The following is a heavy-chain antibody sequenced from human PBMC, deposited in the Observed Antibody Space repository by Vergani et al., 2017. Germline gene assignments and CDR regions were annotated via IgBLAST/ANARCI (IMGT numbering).Heavy chain of an antibody. D-gene: IGHD3-9*01. CDR1: GFNFIDYY. J-gene: IGHJ4*02. Sequence: QVHLVQSGAEVKKPGASVTISCRTSGFNFIDYYIYWVRQAPGQGLEWMGVINPDGGATAYAQKFQGRLTLTMDTSTSTVYMSLISLKSEDTAVYFCTRTLRYFGDSDNWGQGTLVTVSS. V-gene: IGHV1-46*03. CDR3: TRTLRYFGDSDN. CDR2: INPDGGAT.